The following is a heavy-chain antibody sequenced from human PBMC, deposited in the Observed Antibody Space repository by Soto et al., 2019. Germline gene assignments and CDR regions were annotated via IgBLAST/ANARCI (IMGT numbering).Heavy chain of an antibody. D-gene: IGHD2-15*01. J-gene: IGHJ5*02. Sequence: SETLSLTCAFYGGSFSGYYWSLIRQPPGKGLEWIGEINHSGSTNYNPSLKSRVTISVDTSKNQFSLKLSSVTAADTAVYYCARGRTAPPSDIVVVVAAMGNWFDPWGQGTLVTVSS. V-gene: IGHV4-34*01. CDR1: GGSFSGYY. CDR3: ARGRTAPPSDIVVVVAAMGNWFDP. CDR2: INHSGST.